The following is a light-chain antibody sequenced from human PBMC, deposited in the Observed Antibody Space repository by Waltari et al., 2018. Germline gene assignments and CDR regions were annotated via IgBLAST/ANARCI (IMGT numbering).Light chain of an antibody. J-gene: IGKJ1*01. CDR3: GQGTHLPPT. CDR1: QSLVHSNGNTY. V-gene: IGKV2-30*02. CDR2: EVS. Sequence: DVVMTQSPLSLPITPGQPASISCRSSQSLVHSNGNTYLGWYQQKAGQPPRRLIYEVSNQGSGVPNRFSGSGAGTDFPLKIKRVEAEDVGVYYCGQGTHLPPTFGQGTKVEIK.